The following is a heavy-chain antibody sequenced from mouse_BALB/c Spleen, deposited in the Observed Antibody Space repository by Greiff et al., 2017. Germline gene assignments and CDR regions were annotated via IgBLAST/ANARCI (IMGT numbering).Heavy chain of an antibody. V-gene: IGHV1-63*02. CDR3: AREGSYYRYVDAMDY. CDR2: IYPGGGYT. Sequence: VQLQQSGAELVRPGTSVKISCKASGYTFTNYWLGWVKQRPGHGLEWIGDIYPGGGYTNYNEKFKGKATLTADTSSSTAYMQLSSLTSEDSAVYFCAREGSYYRYVDAMDYWGQGTSVTVSS. J-gene: IGHJ4*01. CDR1: GYTFTNYW. D-gene: IGHD2-14*01.